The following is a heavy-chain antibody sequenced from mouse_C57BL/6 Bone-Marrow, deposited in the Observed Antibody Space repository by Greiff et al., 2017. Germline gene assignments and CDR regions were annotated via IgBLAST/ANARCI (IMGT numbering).Heavy chain of an antibody. CDR3: SPYGNYIWVAF. CDR2: IYPGNSDT. Sequence: VQLQQSGTVLARPGASVKLSCKTSGYTFTSYWMHWVKQRPGQGLEWIGAIYPGNSDTSYNQKFKGKAKLTAVTSASTAYVELSSLTNEDSAVYYCSPYGNYIWVAFWGQGTLVTVSA. D-gene: IGHD2-1*01. V-gene: IGHV1-5*01. J-gene: IGHJ3*01. CDR1: GYTFTSYW.